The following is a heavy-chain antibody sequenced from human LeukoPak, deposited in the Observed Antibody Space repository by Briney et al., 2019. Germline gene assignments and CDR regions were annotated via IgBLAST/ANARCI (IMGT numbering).Heavy chain of an antibody. D-gene: IGHD6-6*01. J-gene: IGHJ4*02. CDR1: GYTFTNYG. V-gene: IGHV1-18*01. CDR2: ISAYNGNT. Sequence: ASVKVSCKASGYTFTNYGINWVRQAPGQGLEWMGWISAYNGNTNHAQKVQGRVTMTTDTSTSTAYVELRSLRSDDTAVYYCARGPSSVATRQDYWGQGTLVTVSS. CDR3: ARGPSSVATRQDY.